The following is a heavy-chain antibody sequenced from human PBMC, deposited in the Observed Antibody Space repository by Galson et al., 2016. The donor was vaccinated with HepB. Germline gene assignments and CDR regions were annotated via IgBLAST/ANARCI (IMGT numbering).Heavy chain of an antibody. Sequence: SLRLSCAVSGFTFSSYSMDWVRQAPGKGLEWVSYITSSSSTIYYADSVKGRFTISRDNAKNSLYLQMNSLRDEDTAVYYCAREPYYGGNSLDQYYFDYWGQGTLVTVSS. V-gene: IGHV3-48*02. D-gene: IGHD4-23*01. CDR2: ITSSSSTI. J-gene: IGHJ4*02. CDR1: GFTFSSYS. CDR3: AREPYYGGNSLDQYYFDY.